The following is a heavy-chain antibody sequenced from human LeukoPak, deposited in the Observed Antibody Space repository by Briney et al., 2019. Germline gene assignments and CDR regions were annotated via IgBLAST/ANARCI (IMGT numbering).Heavy chain of an antibody. CDR3: ARGLEVAGNYFDY. CDR1: GGSIISRRYY. J-gene: IGHJ4*02. Sequence: PSETLSLTCTVSGGSIISRRYYWCWIRQPRGKGLEWIGSIYYSGSTYYNPSLKSRVTISVDTSKNQFSLKLSSVTAADTAVYYCARGLEVAGNYFDYWGQGTLVTVSS. CDR2: IYYSGST. V-gene: IGHV4-39*01. D-gene: IGHD6-19*01.